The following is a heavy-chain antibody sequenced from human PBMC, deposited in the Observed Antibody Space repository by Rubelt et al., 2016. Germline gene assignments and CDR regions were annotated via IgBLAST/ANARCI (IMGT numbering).Heavy chain of an antibody. J-gene: IGHJ4*02. Sequence: QVQLQQWGAGLLKPSETLSLTCAVYGGSFSRYYWNWIRQPPGKGLEWIGEINHSGRTNYNPSLKSRVIISVDTPKNQFSLELSSVTAADTAVYYCARGYNYGPQYDFWGQGTLVTVSS. D-gene: IGHD5-18*01. CDR2: INHSGRT. V-gene: IGHV4-34*01. CDR1: GGSFSRYY. CDR3: ARGYNYGPQYDF.